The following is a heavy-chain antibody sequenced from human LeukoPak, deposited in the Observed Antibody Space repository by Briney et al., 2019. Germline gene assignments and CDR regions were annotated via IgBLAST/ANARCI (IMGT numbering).Heavy chain of an antibody. CDR2: INPNSGGT. Sequence: ASVKVSCKASGYTFTGYYMHWVRQAPGQGLEWMGWINPNSGGTNYAQKFQGRVTMTRDTSISTAYMELSRLRSDDTAVYYCARVGSSVAGIVTDAFDIWGQGTMVTVSS. CDR3: ARVGSSVAGIVTDAFDI. CDR1: GYTFTGYY. V-gene: IGHV1-2*02. J-gene: IGHJ3*02. D-gene: IGHD6-19*01.